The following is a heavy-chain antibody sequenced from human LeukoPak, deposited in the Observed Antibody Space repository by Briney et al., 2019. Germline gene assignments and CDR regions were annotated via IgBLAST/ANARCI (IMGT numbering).Heavy chain of an antibody. D-gene: IGHD3-9*01. V-gene: IGHV1-18*01. Sequence: ASVKVSCKASGYTFTSYGISWVRQAPGQGLEWMGWISAYNGNTNYAQKFQGRVTITADKSTSTAYMELSSLRSEDTAVYYCARSPYLTYWGQGTLVTVSS. J-gene: IGHJ4*02. CDR1: GYTFTSYG. CDR2: ISAYNGNT. CDR3: ARSPYLTY.